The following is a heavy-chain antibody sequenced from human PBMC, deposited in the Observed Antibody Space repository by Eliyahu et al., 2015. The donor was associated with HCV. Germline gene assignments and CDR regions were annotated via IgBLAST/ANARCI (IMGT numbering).Heavy chain of an antibody. V-gene: IGHV4-39*07. J-gene: IGHJ3*02. CDR3: ARDWVTVRAFDI. CDR1: GGSISSSSYY. CDR2: IYYSGST. D-gene: IGHD3-10*01. Sequence: QLQLQESGPGLVKPSETLSLTCTVSGGSISSSSYYWGWIRQPPGKGLEWIGSIYYSGSTYYNPSLKSRVTISVDTSKNQFSLKLSSVTAADTAVYYCARDWVTVRAFDIWGQGTMVTVSS.